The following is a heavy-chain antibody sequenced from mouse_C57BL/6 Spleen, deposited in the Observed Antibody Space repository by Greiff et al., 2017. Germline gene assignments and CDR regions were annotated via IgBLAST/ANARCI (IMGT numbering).Heavy chain of an antibody. J-gene: IGHJ3*01. Sequence: EVMLVESGGGLVKPGGSLKLSCAASGFTFSSYTMSWVRQTPEKRLEWVATISGGGGNTYYPDSVKGRFTLSRDNAKNTLYLQMSSLRSEDTALYYCARRLDSSGPPFAYWGQGTLVTVSA. D-gene: IGHD3-2*02. CDR2: ISGGGGNT. CDR3: ARRLDSSGPPFAY. V-gene: IGHV5-9*01. CDR1: GFTFSSYT.